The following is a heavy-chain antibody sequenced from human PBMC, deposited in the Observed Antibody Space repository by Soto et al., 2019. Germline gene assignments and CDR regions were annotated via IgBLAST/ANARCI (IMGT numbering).Heavy chain of an antibody. V-gene: IGHV3-23*01. J-gene: IGHJ6*02. Sequence: EVLLLESGGGLVQPGGSLRLSCTASGFSFSNYAMSWVRQAPGKGLEWLSAIDGGGDATYYANPVKGRFTISRDNSRNTLYVQMNSLRAEDTAVYYCAKFHGSDLLYYYGMDVWGQGTTVTVSS. CDR1: GFSFSNYA. CDR2: IDGGGDAT. CDR3: AKFHGSDLLYYYGMDV.